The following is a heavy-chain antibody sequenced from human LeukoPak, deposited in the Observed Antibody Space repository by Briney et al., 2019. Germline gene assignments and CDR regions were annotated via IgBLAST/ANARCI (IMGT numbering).Heavy chain of an antibody. D-gene: IGHD6-19*01. J-gene: IGHJ4*02. CDR3: VRVSSGWYYDY. Sequence: GGSLRLSCAASGFTFTTFGIHWVRQAPGKGLEWVAVISYDGSNKYYADSVKGRFTISRDNSKNTLYLQMNSLRAEDTAVYYCVRVSSGWYYDYWGQGTLVTVSS. CDR2: ISYDGSNK. V-gene: IGHV3-30*19. CDR1: GFTFTTFG.